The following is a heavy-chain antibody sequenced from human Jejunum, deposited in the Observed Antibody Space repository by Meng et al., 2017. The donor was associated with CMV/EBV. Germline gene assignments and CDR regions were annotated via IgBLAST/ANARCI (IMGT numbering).Heavy chain of an antibody. CDR1: SITSYY. J-gene: IGHJ5*02. V-gene: IGHV4-59*01. CDR2: VHHSGST. CDR3: ARDSYSHGSGSYNWFDP. D-gene: IGHD3-10*01. Sequence: SITSYYWGWIRQPPGKGLEWIGFVHHSGSTNYNPSLKSRLTMSVETSKNQFSLTLSSVTAADTAVYYCARDSYSHGSGSYNWFDPWGQGTLVTVSS.